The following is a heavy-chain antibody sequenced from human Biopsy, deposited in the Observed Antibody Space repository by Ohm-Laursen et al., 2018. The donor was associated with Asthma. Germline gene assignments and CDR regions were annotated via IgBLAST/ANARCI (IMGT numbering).Heavy chain of an antibody. CDR3: ARGKTWGRSYYFDY. V-gene: IGHV3-30*03. J-gene: IGHJ4*02. CDR1: GFVFSQCG. Sequence: SSLRLSCAASGFVFSQCGMHWVRQGPGKGLEWVAGIFFAGSNKYYADSVKGRFTISRDNSKDTLYLQVNSLRGDDTAVYFCARGKTWGRSYYFDYWGQGTLVTVSS. CDR2: IFFAGSNK. D-gene: IGHD6-6*01.